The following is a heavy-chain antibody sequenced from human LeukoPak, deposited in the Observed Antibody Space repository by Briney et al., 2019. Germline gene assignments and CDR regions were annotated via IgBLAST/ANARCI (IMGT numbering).Heavy chain of an antibody. V-gene: IGHV4-34*01. Sequence: SETLSLTCAVYGGSFSGYYWSWIRQPPGKGLEWIGEINHSGSTNYNPSLKSRVTISVDTSKNQFSLKLSSVTAADTAVYYCARGPRVTARYCTNGVCPGGWFDPWGQGTLSPSPQ. CDR2: INHSGST. D-gene: IGHD2-8*01. CDR3: ARGPRVTARYCTNGVCPGGWFDP. CDR1: GGSFSGYY. J-gene: IGHJ5*02.